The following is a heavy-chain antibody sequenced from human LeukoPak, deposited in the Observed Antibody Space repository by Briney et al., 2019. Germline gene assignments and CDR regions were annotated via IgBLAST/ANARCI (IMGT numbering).Heavy chain of an antibody. CDR2: IYYSGST. J-gene: IGHJ4*02. Sequence: SETLSLTCTVSGGSISSSSYYWGWIRQPPGKGLEWIGSIYYSGSTYYNPSLKSRVTISVDTSKNQFSLKLSSVTAADTAVYYCARVISGPVYYFDYWGQGTLVTVSS. V-gene: IGHV4-39*07. CDR1: GGSISSSSYY. D-gene: IGHD2-15*01. CDR3: ARVISGPVYYFDY.